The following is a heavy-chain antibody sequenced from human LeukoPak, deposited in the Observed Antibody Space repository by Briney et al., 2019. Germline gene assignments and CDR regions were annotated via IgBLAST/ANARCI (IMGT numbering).Heavy chain of an antibody. Sequence: ASVKVSCKASGYTFTSYDINWVRQATGQGLEWMGWMNPNSGNTGYAQKFQGRVTMTRNTSISTAYMELSSMRSEDTAVHYCARRPLAGTSPFYYYYYMDVWGKGTTVTVSS. V-gene: IGHV1-8*01. CDR1: GYTFTSYD. J-gene: IGHJ6*03. D-gene: IGHD6-19*01. CDR2: MNPNSGNT. CDR3: ARRPLAGTSPFYYYYYMDV.